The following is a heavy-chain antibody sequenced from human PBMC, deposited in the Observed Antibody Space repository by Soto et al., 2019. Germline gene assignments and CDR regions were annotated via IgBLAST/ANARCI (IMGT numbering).Heavy chain of an antibody. V-gene: IGHV1-46*01. Sequence: ASVKVSCKASGYTFTSYYMHWVRQAPGQGLEWMGIINPSGGSTSYAQKFQGRVTMTRDTSTSTVYMELSSLRSEDTAVYYCAREALSARRGSDIVVVVAATEGWFDPWGQGTLVTVSS. CDR1: GYTFTSYY. D-gene: IGHD2-15*01. CDR3: AREALSARRGSDIVVVVAATEGWFDP. J-gene: IGHJ5*02. CDR2: INPSGGST.